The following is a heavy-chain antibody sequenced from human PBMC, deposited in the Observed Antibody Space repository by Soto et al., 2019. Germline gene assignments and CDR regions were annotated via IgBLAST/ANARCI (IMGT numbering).Heavy chain of an antibody. J-gene: IGHJ5*02. D-gene: IGHD2-15*01. CDR3: AIQVAGVNWFDP. V-gene: IGHV1-8*01. Sequence: ASVKVSCKASGYTFTSYDINWVRQATGQGLEWMGWMNPNSGNTGYAQKFQGRVTMTTDTSTSTAYMELRSLRSDDTAVYNCAIQVAGVNWFDPWGQGTLVTVSS. CDR1: GYTFTSYD. CDR2: MNPNSGNT.